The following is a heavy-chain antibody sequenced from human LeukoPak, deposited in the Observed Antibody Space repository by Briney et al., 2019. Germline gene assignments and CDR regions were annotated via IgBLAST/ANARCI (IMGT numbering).Heavy chain of an antibody. D-gene: IGHD3-22*01. CDR1: GFTFSSYS. J-gene: IGHJ3*02. Sequence: GGSLRLSCAASGFTFSSYSMNWVRQAPGKGLEWVSSISSSSSYIYYADSVKGRFTISRDNAKNSLYLQMNSLRAEDTAVYYCARDRIPYYDSGDAFDIWGQGTMVTVSS. CDR2: ISSSSSYI. V-gene: IGHV3-21*01. CDR3: ARDRIPYYDSGDAFDI.